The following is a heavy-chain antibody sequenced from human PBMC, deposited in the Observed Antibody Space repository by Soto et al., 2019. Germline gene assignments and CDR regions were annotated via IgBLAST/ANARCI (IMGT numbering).Heavy chain of an antibody. J-gene: IGHJ4*02. CDR1: GFTFSTYG. Sequence: QVQLVESGGGVVQPGRSLRLSCAASGFTFSTYGMNWVRQAPGKGLEWVAVISYDGVNKYYADSVKGRFTISRDNSKNSLYLQMNSRRAEDTAVYYCAKSVYNWNDGFFDYWGQGTLVTVSS. CDR3: AKSVYNWNDGFFDY. CDR2: ISYDGVNK. V-gene: IGHV3-30*18. D-gene: IGHD1-1*01.